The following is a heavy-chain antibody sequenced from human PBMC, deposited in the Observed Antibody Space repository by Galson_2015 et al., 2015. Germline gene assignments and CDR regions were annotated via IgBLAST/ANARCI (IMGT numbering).Heavy chain of an antibody. Sequence: SLRLSCAASGFTFSSYSMNWVRQSPGKGLEWLSYIIPTSDTIYYADSVKGRFTISRDNGRNSLYLQMDSLRDEDTAVYYCARDKRVYDFWSGYGPSGMDVWSKGTTVTVSS. CDR3: ARDKRVYDFWSGYGPSGMDV. D-gene: IGHD3-3*01. J-gene: IGHJ6*04. CDR1: GFTFSSYS. CDR2: IIPTSDTI. V-gene: IGHV3-48*02.